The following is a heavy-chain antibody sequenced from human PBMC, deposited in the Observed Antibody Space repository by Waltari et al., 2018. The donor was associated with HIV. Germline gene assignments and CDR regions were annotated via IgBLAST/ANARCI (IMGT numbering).Heavy chain of an antibody. CDR3: VRQFDEEGVCFGYRGVPDF. CDR1: GYNFHISW. D-gene: IGHD3-10*01. V-gene: IGHV5-51*01. Sequence: EVQLVKFGAEVKKPGECLNITGKAPGYNFHISWMGWGRTMPGKGLAWMGMICPGDSNTRYSPSNRGQVTISVDTAISTTYLQWRALKASDTANYVCVRQFDEEGVCFGYRGVPDFWGQGTLVTVSS. J-gene: IGHJ4*02. CDR2: ICPGDSNT.